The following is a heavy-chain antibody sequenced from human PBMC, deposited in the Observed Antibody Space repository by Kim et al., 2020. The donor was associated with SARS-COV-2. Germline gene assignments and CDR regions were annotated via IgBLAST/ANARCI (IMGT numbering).Heavy chain of an antibody. V-gene: IGHV3-23*01. Sequence: GGSLRLSCAASGFTFGSHAMSWVRQAPGKGLEWVSGINDSGDNIKYADSVQGRFTXSRDNSKNTLYLQMDSLRADDTAVYYCAKRRSSKVASGFGMEVWGQGTXVIVSS. CDR1: GFTFGSHA. CDR3: AKRRSSKVASGFGMEV. J-gene: IGHJ6*01. CDR2: INDSGDNI. D-gene: IGHD1-26*01.